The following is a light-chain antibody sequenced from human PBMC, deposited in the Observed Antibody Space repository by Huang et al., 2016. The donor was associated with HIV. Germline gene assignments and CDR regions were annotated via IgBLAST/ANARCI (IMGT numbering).Light chain of an antibody. CDR2: PLS. Sequence: DIVMTQTPLSLPVTPGEPASISCRSSQSLLDSDDGNTYLDWYLQKPGQSPQLLIYPLSYRASGVPDRFSGSGSGTDFTLKISRVEAEDVGVYYCMQRIEFPLCFGQGTKLEIK. V-gene: IGKV2-40*01. J-gene: IGKJ2*03. CDR3: MQRIEFPLC. CDR1: QSLLDSDDGNTY.